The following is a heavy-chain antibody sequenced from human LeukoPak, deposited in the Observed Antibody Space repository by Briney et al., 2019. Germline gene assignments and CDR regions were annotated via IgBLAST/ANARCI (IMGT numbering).Heavy chain of an antibody. CDR2: IYTTGST. J-gene: IGHJ4*02. CDR3: ARGGAVTRYWFDY. CDR1: GGSISNYY. V-gene: IGHV4-4*07. Sequence: SETLSLTCTVSGGSISNYYWSWIRQSAGKGLEWIGRIYTTGSTNYNPSLKSRVTMSIDTSKNQFSLKLSSVTAADTAVYYCARGGAVTRYWFDYWGQGTLVTVSS. D-gene: IGHD2-8*02.